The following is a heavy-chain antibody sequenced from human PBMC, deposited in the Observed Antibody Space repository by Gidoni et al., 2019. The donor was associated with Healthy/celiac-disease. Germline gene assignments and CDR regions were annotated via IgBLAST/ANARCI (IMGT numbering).Heavy chain of an antibody. CDR1: GFTFSSYV. CDR3: AKDSYDYGDLPGWSFDL. V-gene: IGHV3-23*01. J-gene: IGHJ2*01. CDR2: ISGSGGST. D-gene: IGHD4-17*01. Sequence: EVQLLASGGGLVQPGGSLRLSCAASGFTFSSYVMSWVRQAPGKGLEWVSAISGSGGSTYYADSVKGRFTISRDNSKNTLYLQMNSLRAEDTAVYYCAKDSYDYGDLPGWSFDLWGRGTLVTVSS.